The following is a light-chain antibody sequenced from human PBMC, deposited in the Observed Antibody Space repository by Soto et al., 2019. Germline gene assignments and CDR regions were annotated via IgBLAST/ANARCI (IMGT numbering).Light chain of an antibody. Sequence: QSLLTQPASVSGSPGQSIAISCTGTSSDVGTYDYASWYQQYPDKAPKLIIYEVTQRPSGVSNRFSGSKSGNTASLTISGLQAEDEADYYCSSHTSVNTRVFGTGTKVTVL. V-gene: IGLV2-14*01. CDR2: EVT. J-gene: IGLJ1*01. CDR3: SSHTSVNTRV. CDR1: SSDVGTYDY.